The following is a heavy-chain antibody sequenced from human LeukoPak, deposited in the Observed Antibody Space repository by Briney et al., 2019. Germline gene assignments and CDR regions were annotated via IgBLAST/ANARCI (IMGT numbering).Heavy chain of an antibody. CDR1: GYKLTNNW. CDR2: IYPGYSDA. CDR3: VRFGLTSSLDH. J-gene: IGHJ5*02. V-gene: IGHV5-51*01. Sequence: GESLKISYKISGYKLTNNWIGWVRQVPGKGLEWMGLIYPGYSDAKYSPSFQGQVTLSVDASISTAYLQLSGLRASDTAIYYCVRFGLTSSLDHWGQGTLVTVSS. D-gene: IGHD6-13*01.